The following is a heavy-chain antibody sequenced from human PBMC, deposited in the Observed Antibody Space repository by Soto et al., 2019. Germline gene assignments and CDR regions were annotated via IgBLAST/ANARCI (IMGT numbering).Heavy chain of an antibody. CDR2: ISYDGSNK. J-gene: IGHJ4*02. V-gene: IGHV3-30*18. CDR1: GFTFSSYG. CDR3: AKVRDTSGWYYFDY. Sequence: QVQLVESGGGVVQPGRSLRLSCAASGFTFSSYGMHWVRQAPGKGLEWVAVISYDGSNKYYADSVKGRFTISRDNSKNTLYLQMNSLRAEDTAVYYCAKVRDTSGWYYFDYWGKGTLVTVSS. D-gene: IGHD6-19*01.